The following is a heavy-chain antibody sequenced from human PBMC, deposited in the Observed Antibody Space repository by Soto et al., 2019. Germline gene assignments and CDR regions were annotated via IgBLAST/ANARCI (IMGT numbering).Heavy chain of an antibody. Sequence: PSETLSLTCTVSGGSISSVGYYWSWIRQHPGKGLEWIGYIYYSGSTYYNPSLKSRVTISVDTSKNQFSLKLSSVTAADTAVYYCARVCAYTMVRGVTDYWGQGTLVTVSS. D-gene: IGHD3-10*01. J-gene: IGHJ4*02. CDR3: ARVCAYTMVRGVTDY. CDR2: IYYSGST. V-gene: IGHV4-31*03. CDR1: GGSISSVGYY.